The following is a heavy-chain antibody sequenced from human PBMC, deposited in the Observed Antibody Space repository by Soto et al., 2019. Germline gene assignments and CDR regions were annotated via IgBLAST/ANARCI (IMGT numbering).Heavy chain of an antibody. CDR1: GFTFSSYA. Sequence: GGSMRLSCAASGFTFSSYAMSWVRQAPGKGLEWVSAISGSGGSTYYADSVKGRFTISRDNSKNTLYLQMNSLRAEDTAEYYCASGSSWYGPPYYFDYWGQGTLVTVSS. V-gene: IGHV3-23*01. CDR3: ASGSSWYGPPYYFDY. CDR2: ISGSGGST. J-gene: IGHJ4*02. D-gene: IGHD6-13*01.